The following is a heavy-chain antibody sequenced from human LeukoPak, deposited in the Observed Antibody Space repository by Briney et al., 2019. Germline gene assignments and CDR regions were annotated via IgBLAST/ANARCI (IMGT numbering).Heavy chain of an antibody. CDR3: ARDLTTVTTK. Sequence: TGGSLRLSCAASGFTFSSYSMNWVRQAPGKGLEWVSYISSSSSTIYYADSVKGRFTISRDNAKNSLYLQMNSLRAEDTAVYYCARDLTTVTTKWGQGTLVTVSS. D-gene: IGHD4-17*01. CDR1: GFTFSSYS. CDR2: ISSSSSTI. V-gene: IGHV3-48*04. J-gene: IGHJ4*02.